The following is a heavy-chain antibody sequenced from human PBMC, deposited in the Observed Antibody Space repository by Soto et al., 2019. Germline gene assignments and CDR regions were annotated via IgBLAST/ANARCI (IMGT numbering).Heavy chain of an antibody. D-gene: IGHD3-16*01. Sequence: QITLKESGPTLVKPTQTLTLTCTFSGFSLSTSGVGVGWIRQPPGKALEWLALIYWDDDKRYSPSLKSRLTITKDTSHTQVVLTMSNMDPVDTATYYCAHRVWGGGWAGGSFDIWGQGTMVTVS. V-gene: IGHV2-5*02. J-gene: IGHJ3*02. CDR1: GFSLSTSGVG. CDR2: IYWDDDK. CDR3: AHRVWGGGWAGGSFDI.